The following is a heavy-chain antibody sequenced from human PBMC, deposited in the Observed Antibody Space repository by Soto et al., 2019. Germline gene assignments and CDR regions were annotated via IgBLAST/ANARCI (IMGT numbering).Heavy chain of an antibody. J-gene: IGHJ5*02. CDR1: GGSINSSSYF. Sequence: SETLSLTCSVSGGSINSSSYFWGWVRQPPGKGLEWIGSIYYSGSTYYNPSLRSRVTISVDTSKNQFSLKLSSVTTADTAVFYCARHYSSGSRNWFDPWGQGTLVTVSS. D-gene: IGHD6-19*01. V-gene: IGHV4-39*01. CDR3: ARHYSSGSRNWFDP. CDR2: IYYSGST.